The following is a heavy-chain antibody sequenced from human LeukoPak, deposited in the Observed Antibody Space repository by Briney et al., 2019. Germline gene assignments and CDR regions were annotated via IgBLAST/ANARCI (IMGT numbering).Heavy chain of an antibody. J-gene: IGHJ6*02. CDR3: ARGAVYYYGMDV. V-gene: IGHV3-74*01. CDR1: GFTFSSYW. CDR2: INSDGSST. Sequence: PGGSLRLSCAASGFTFSSYWMHWVRQAPGKGLVWVSRINSDGSSTSYADSVKGRFTISRDNAKNTLYLQMNSLRAEDTAVYYCARGAVYYYGMDVWGQGTTVTVSS.